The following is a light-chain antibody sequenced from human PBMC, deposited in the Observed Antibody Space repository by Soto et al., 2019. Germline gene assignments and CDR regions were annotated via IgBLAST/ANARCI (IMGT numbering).Light chain of an antibody. CDR2: DAS. CDR3: QQRSNWVFT. CDR1: QSIRSD. Sequence: VLTQSPATLSLSPGERATLSCRASQSIRSDLAWYQQKPGQPPRLLIYDASHRATGVPARFSGSGSGTDVTLTSSSLEPEDFAVYYCQQRSNWVFTFGPGSKVDIK. V-gene: IGKV3-11*01. J-gene: IGKJ3*01.